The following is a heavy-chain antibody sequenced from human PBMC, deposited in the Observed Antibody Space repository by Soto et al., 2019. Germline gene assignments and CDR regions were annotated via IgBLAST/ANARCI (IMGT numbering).Heavy chain of an antibody. Sequence: GESLKISCKGSGYNFTNYWIAWVRQMPGKGLEWMGIIYPNDSDTRYRPSFQGQVTISADKSISTAYLQWTSLKASDTAMYYCARRFANSSGYYPFFDNWGQGTLVTVSS. J-gene: IGHJ4*02. CDR1: GYNFTNYW. V-gene: IGHV5-51*01. CDR3: ARRFANSSGYYPFFDN. D-gene: IGHD3-22*01. CDR2: IYPNDSDT.